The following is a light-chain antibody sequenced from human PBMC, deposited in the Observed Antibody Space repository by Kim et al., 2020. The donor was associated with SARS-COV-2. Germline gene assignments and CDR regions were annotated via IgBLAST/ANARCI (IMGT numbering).Light chain of an antibody. CDR3: QQSVTLPPT. Sequence: DIQMTQSPSSLSASVGDRVTITCQASQDIRNYLNWYQQRPGKAPKLLIYVASNLETGVPSRFSGSGSGTDFAFTISSLQPEDIATYYSQQSVTLPPTFGQGTRLEIK. CDR1: QDIRNY. V-gene: IGKV1-33*01. J-gene: IGKJ5*01. CDR2: VAS.